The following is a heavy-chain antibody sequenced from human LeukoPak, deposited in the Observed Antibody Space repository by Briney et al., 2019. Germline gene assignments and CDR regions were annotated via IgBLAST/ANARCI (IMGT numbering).Heavy chain of an antibody. CDR3: ARETRTYGMDV. Sequence: SETPSLTCTVSGGSISSYYWSWIRQPPGKGLEWIGYIYYSGSTNYNPSLKSRVTISVDTSKNQFSLKLSSVTAADTAVYYCARETRTYGMDVWGQGTTVTVSS. J-gene: IGHJ6*02. CDR2: IYYSGST. V-gene: IGHV4-59*01. CDR1: GGSISSYY.